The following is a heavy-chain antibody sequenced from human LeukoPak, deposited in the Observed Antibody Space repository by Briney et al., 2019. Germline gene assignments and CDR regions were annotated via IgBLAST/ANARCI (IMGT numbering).Heavy chain of an antibody. Sequence: GGSLRLSCAASGFTFDDFAMHCVRQAPGKGLEWVSLISAFDDITYYADSVRGRFTISRDNSKNSLYLQMNNLKIEDTAFYYCAKVISGWYGYDFWGQGTLVTVSS. CDR2: ISAFDDIT. V-gene: IGHV3-43*02. CDR1: GFTFDDFA. J-gene: IGHJ4*02. D-gene: IGHD6-19*01. CDR3: AKVISGWYGYDF.